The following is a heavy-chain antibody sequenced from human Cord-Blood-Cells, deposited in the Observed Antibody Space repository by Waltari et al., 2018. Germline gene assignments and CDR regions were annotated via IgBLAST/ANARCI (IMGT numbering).Heavy chain of an antibody. V-gene: IGHV1-2*02. Sequence: QVQLVQSGAEVKKPGASVKVSCKASGYTFTGYYMHWVRQAPGQGLEWMGWINPTSGGTNYGQKFQGSVTMTRDTSISTAYMELSRLRSDDTAVYYCARSPPSSSWSFFFDYWGQGTLVTVSS. CDR3: ARSPPSSSWSFFFDY. CDR2: INPTSGGT. J-gene: IGHJ4*02. D-gene: IGHD6-13*01. CDR1: GYTFTGYY.